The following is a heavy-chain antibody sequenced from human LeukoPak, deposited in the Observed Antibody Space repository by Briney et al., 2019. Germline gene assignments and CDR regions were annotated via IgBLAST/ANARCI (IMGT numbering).Heavy chain of an antibody. Sequence: SETLSLTCAVSGGSLSSGGYSWSWLRQPPGTGLEWIGYIYHSGSTYYNPSLKSRVTISVDRSKNQFSLKLSSVTAADTAVYYCAREAGYYGSGGFDPWGQGTLVTVSS. CDR3: AREAGYYGSGGFDP. D-gene: IGHD3-10*01. J-gene: IGHJ5*02. V-gene: IGHV4-30-2*01. CDR2: IYHSGST. CDR1: GGSLSSGGYS.